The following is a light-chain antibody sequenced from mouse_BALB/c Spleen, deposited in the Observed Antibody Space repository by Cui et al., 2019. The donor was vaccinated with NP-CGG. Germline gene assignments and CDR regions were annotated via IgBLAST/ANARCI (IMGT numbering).Light chain of an antibody. J-gene: IGLJ1*01. CDR1: TGAVTTSNY. Sequence: QAVVTQESALTTSPGETVTLTCRSNTGAVTTSNYANWVQEKPDHLFTGLIGGTNNRPPGVPARFSGSLIGDKAALTITGAQPEDEAIYFCALWYSNHWVFGGGTKLTVL. V-gene: IGLV1*01. CDR3: ALWYSNHWV. CDR2: GTN.